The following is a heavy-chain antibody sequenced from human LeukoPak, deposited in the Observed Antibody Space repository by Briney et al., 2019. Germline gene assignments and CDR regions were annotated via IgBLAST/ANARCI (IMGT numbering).Heavy chain of an antibody. D-gene: IGHD6-19*01. CDR3: ARDRQRLVGIYYYGMDV. CDR2: ISVYNGNT. CDR1: GFTFTHYG. Sequence: GASVKVSCKASGFTFTHYGITWVRQAPGQGLAWMGWISVYNGNTNYAQNLQGRVTMTTDTSTSTAYMELRSLSSDDTAVYYCARDRQRLVGIYYYGMDVWGQGTTVTVSS. V-gene: IGHV1-18*01. J-gene: IGHJ6*02.